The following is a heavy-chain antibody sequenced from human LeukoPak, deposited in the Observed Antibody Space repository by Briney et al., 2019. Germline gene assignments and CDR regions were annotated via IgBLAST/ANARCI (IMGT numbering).Heavy chain of an antibody. CDR3: ARDNAATAFDI. D-gene: IGHD6-25*01. Sequence: SVKVSCRASGGTFSSYAISWVRQAPGQGLEWMGGIIPIFGTANYAQKFQGRVTITADESTSTAYMELSSLRSEDTTVYYCARDNAATAFDIWGQGTMVTVSS. J-gene: IGHJ3*02. V-gene: IGHV1-69*13. CDR1: GGTFSSYA. CDR2: IIPIFGTA.